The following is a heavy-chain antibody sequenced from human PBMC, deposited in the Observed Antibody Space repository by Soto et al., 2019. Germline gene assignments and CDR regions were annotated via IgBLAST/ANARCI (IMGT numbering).Heavy chain of an antibody. J-gene: IGHJ4*02. V-gene: IGHV4-39*01. CDR1: SASIGAGTSYW. Sequence: PSETLSLTCAVSSASIGAGTSYWWSWVRQPPGKGLEWIGSIYYSGRTNYNPSLKSRVTISVDTSKNQFSLKLSSVTAADTAVYYCARMSPPHVAGYFDYWGQGTLVTVSS. CDR2: IYYSGRT. CDR3: ARMSPPHVAGYFDY. D-gene: IGHD2-15*01.